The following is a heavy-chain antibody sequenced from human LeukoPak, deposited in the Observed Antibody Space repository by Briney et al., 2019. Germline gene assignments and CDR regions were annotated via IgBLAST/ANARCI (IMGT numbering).Heavy chain of an antibody. Sequence: GGSLRLSCSASRFTFSSYTMNWVRQAPGKGLEWVSSIDPSSTYIYYADSVKGRFTISRDNAKNSLYLQMNSLRAEDTALYYCAKGIAAAGLYYFDYWGQGTLVTVSS. CDR2: IDPSSTYI. CDR3: AKGIAAAGLYYFDY. J-gene: IGHJ4*02. V-gene: IGHV3-21*04. D-gene: IGHD6-13*01. CDR1: RFTFSSYT.